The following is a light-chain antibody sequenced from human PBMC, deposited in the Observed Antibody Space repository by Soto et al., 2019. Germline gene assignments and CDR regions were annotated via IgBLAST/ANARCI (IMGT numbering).Light chain of an antibody. V-gene: IGLV2-8*01. CDR3: SSYAGSSTLYV. CDR1: SSDVGDNY. J-gene: IGLJ1*01. CDR2: EVT. Sequence: QSALTQPPSASGSPGQSVTISCTGTSSDVGDNYVSWYQQHPGKAPKLMIYEVTKRPSGVPDRFSGSKSGNTASLTVSGLQAEDEADYYCSSYAGSSTLYVFGTGTKVTVL.